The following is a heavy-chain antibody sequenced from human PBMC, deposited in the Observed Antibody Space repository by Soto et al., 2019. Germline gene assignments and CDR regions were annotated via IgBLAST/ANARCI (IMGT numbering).Heavy chain of an antibody. D-gene: IGHD3-9*01. V-gene: IGHV3-53*04. Sequence: EVQLVESGGGLVQPGGSLRLSCAASGFTVSSNYMSWVRQAPGKGLEWVSVIYSGGSIYYADSVKGRFTISRHNSKNTLYLQMNSLRAEDTAVYYCASQADYDILTGDLGAFDIWGQGTMVTVSS. CDR3: ASQADYDILTGDLGAFDI. CDR1: GFTVSSNY. J-gene: IGHJ3*02. CDR2: IYSGGSI.